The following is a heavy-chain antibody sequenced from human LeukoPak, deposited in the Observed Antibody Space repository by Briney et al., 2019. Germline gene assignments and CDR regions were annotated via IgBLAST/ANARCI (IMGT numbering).Heavy chain of an antibody. CDR3: AKLDYYGNY. V-gene: IGHV3-23*01. CDR2: ISGSSVTT. Sequence: GGSLRLSCAASGFTFSDYAMNWVRQAPGKGLEWVSTISGSSVTTYYADSVKGRFTISRDNSKNTLYLQMNSLRAEDTAVYYCAKLDYYGNYWGQGTLVTVSS. CDR1: GFTFSDYA. D-gene: IGHD3-10*01. J-gene: IGHJ4*02.